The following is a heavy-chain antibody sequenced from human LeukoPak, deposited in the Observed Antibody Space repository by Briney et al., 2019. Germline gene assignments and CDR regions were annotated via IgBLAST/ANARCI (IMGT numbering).Heavy chain of an antibody. CDR3: ARAYGSGYVY. V-gene: IGHV3-74*01. D-gene: IGHD3-10*01. CDR2: ISGDASIT. Sequence: GGSLRLSCAASGFTLSSYWMHWARQAPGKGPVWVSRISGDASITNYADSVKGRFTISRDSAKNTLYLQMNSLRVEDTAVYHCARAYGSGYVYWGQGTLVTVSS. CDR1: GFTLSSYW. J-gene: IGHJ4*02.